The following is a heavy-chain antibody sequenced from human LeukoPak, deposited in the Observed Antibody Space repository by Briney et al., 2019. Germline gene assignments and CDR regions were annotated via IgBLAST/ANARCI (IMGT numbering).Heavy chain of an antibody. CDR3: ARAGYTSTWTFDY. Sequence: PSETLSLTCSVSGGSIRSYFWSWIRQSAGRGLEHIGRIYSTGSTNYSPSLTNRVSMSVDTSKNQFSLTLTSVTAADTAMYFCARAGYTSTWTFDYWGQGILVTVSS. CDR2: IYSTGST. V-gene: IGHV4-4*07. J-gene: IGHJ4*02. D-gene: IGHD3-16*02. CDR1: GGSIRSYF.